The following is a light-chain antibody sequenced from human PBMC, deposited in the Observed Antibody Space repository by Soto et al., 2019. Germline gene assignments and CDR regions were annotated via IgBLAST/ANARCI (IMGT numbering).Light chain of an antibody. CDR3: RQYNSYSWT. V-gene: IGKV1-5*03. CDR1: QSISSW. Sequence: DIQMTQSPSTLSASVGDRVTITCRASQSISSWLAWYQQKPGKAPKLLIYKASSLESGVPSRFSGSGSGTEFTLAISGLQPDDFATYYCRQYNSYSWTFGQGTKVEIK. J-gene: IGKJ1*01. CDR2: KAS.